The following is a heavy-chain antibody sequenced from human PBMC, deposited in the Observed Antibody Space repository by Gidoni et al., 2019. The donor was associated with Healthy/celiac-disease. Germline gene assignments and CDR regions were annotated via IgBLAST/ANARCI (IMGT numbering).Heavy chain of an antibody. CDR2: IYPGDSDT. CDR1: GYSFTRYW. V-gene: IGHV5-51*01. CDR3: ARHRYYGSGSSPLLDP. Sequence: EVQLVQSGAEVKKPGEALTISCKGSGYSFTRYWIGWVRQMPGKGLEWMGIIYPGDSDTRYSPSFQGQVTISADKSISTAYLQWSSLKASDTAMYYCARHRYYGSGSSPLLDPWGQGTRSPSPQ. J-gene: IGHJ5*02. D-gene: IGHD3-10*01.